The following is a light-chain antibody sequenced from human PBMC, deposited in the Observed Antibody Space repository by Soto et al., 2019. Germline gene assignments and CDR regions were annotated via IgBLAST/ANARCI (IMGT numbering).Light chain of an antibody. Sequence: EIVMTQSPATLSVSPGERATLSCRASQSVSSNLAWYQQKPGQAPRLLIYGASTRATGIPARFSGSGSGTDFTLTISRLEPEDVAVYYCQQYEAVVTFGQGTKV. V-gene: IGKV3-15*01. CDR1: QSVSSN. CDR2: GAS. CDR3: QQYEAVVT. J-gene: IGKJ1*01.